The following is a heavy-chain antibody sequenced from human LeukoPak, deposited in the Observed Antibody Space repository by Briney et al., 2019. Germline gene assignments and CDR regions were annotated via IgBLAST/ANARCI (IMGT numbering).Heavy chain of an antibody. V-gene: IGHV3-9*03. CDR1: GFTFDDYA. Sequence: GGSLRLSCAASGFTFDDYAMHWVRHAPGKGLEWVSGISWNSGSIGYADSVKGRFTISRDNAKNSLYLQMNSLRAEDMALYYCAKGLEQQLVPDFDYWGQGTLVTVSS. CDR3: AKGLEQQLVPDFDY. D-gene: IGHD6-13*01. J-gene: IGHJ4*02. CDR2: ISWNSGSI.